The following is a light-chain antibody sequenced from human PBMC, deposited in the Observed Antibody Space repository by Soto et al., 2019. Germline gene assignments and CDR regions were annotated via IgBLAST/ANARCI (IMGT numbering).Light chain of an antibody. Sequence: QSALTQPASVSGSPGQSITISCTGTNSDIGGYNYVSWYQQHPGKAPKLMIYEVSNRPSGVSNRFSGSKSGNTASLTISGLQTEDEADYYCSSYTSSGTWVFGGGTKVTVL. CDR3: SSYTSSGTWV. CDR1: NSDIGGYNY. J-gene: IGLJ3*02. CDR2: EVS. V-gene: IGLV2-14*01.